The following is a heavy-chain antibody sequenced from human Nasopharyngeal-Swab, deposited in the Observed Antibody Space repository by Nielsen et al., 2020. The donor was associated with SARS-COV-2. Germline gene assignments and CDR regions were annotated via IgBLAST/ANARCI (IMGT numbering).Heavy chain of an antibody. Sequence: SETLSLTCTVYGGSFSGYYWSWIRQPPGKGLEWIGEINHSGSTNYNPSLKSRVTISVDSSKNQFSPKLSSVTAADTAVYYCARGKAVTYDYWGQGTLVTVSS. CDR1: GGSFSGYY. CDR2: INHSGST. V-gene: IGHV4-34*01. J-gene: IGHJ4*02. CDR3: ARGKAVTYDY. D-gene: IGHD4-17*01.